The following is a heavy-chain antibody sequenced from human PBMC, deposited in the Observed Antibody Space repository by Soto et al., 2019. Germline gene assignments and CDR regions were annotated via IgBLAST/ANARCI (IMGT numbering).Heavy chain of an antibody. V-gene: IGHV3-30-3*01. Sequence: QVQLVESGGGVVQPGRSLRLSCAASGFTFSSYAMHWVRQAPGKGLEWVAVIVYDGSNKYYADSVKGRFTISRDNSKNTLDLQMNSLRAEDTAVYYCARGGYCTNGVCYTLDSWGQGTLVTVSS. CDR1: GFTFSSYA. D-gene: IGHD2-8*01. CDR2: IVYDGSNK. J-gene: IGHJ5*01. CDR3: ARGGYCTNGVCYTLDS.